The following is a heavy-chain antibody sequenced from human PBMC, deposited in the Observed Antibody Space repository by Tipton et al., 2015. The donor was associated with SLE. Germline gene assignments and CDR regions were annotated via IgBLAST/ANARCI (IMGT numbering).Heavy chain of an antibody. CDR1: GYSFNGHF. CDR3: ARDEQLDEFTHYGLDL. Sequence: QVQLVQSGAEVKRPGASVKVSCKASGYSFNGHFIHWVRQAPGQGLEWVGRINPNRGVKTYAQKFQGRVSLTRDTALKTSYLELTRLTTDDTGVYYCARDEQLDEFTHYGLDLWGPGTTVIVSS. CDR2: INPNRGVK. J-gene: IGHJ6*02. V-gene: IGHV1-2*05. D-gene: IGHD1-1*01.